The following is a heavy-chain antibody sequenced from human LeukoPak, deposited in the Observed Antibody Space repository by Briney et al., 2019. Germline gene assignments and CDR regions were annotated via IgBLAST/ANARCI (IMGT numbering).Heavy chain of an antibody. V-gene: IGHV1-18*01. J-gene: IGHJ4*02. D-gene: IGHD3-10*01. CDR1: GYTFTSYG. Sequence: GASVRVSCKASGYTFTSYGISWVRQAPGQGLEWMGWISAYNGNTNYAQKLQGRVTMTTDTSTSTAYMELRSLRSDDTAVYYCARDEFMWFGGYYFDYWGQGTLVTASS. CDR2: ISAYNGNT. CDR3: ARDEFMWFGGYYFDY.